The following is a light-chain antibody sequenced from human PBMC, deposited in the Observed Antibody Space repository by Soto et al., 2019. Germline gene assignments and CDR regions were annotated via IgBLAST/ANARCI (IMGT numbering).Light chain of an antibody. CDR2: DVS. Sequence: EIILTQSPATLSLSPGDRATLSCTASQSVAPYLLWYQQKPGQAPTLLIYDVSKRATGIPARFSGTGSGSDFTLTISSLEPEDSAVYFCQQRSVWPPITFGQGTRLEIK. CDR3: QQRSVWPPIT. CDR1: QSVAPY. J-gene: IGKJ5*01. V-gene: IGKV3-11*01.